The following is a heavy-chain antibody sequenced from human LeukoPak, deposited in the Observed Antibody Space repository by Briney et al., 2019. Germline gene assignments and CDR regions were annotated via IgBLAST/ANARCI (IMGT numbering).Heavy chain of an antibody. D-gene: IGHD5-24*01. V-gene: IGHV3-74*01. Sequence: GGSLTLSCAASVFTFNRHWLHWVRQIPGTGLVWVSHINSDGMTTNYADAVNGRFTISRDNAKNTLYLQMNSLRAEDTAVYYCARDSGDGYNYYYYYMDVWGKGTTVTVSS. CDR2: INSDGMTT. CDR1: VFTFNRHW. J-gene: IGHJ6*03. CDR3: ARDSGDGYNYYYYYMDV.